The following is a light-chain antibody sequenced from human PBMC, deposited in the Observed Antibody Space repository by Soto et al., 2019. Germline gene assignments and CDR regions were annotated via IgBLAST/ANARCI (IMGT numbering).Light chain of an antibody. J-gene: IGKJ4*01. CDR1: QSVVYSSNNNNY. V-gene: IGKV4-1*01. Sequence: DIVMTQSPDSLAVSLGDRATINCKCSQSVVYSSNNNNYLDWYQQKAGQPPKLLIYWASTRESGVFDRFSGSGSGTDFTLTIKSLQAEDVAVYYCEQYYSTPLTFGGGTTGDIK. CDR3: EQYYSTPLT. CDR2: WAS.